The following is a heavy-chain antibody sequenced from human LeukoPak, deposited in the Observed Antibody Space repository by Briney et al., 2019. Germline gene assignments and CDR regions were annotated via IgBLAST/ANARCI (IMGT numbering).Heavy chain of an antibody. J-gene: IGHJ5*02. D-gene: IGHD6-6*01. CDR3: ARSTSIAAPLYNWFDP. Sequence: PSETLSLTCTVSGGSISSGSYYWNWIRQPAGKGLEWIGRIYSSGSTNYNPSHKSRVTISVDTSKNQFSLKLSSVAAADTAVYYCARSTSIAAPLYNWFDPWGQGTLVTVSS. V-gene: IGHV4-61*02. CDR1: GGSISSGSYY. CDR2: IYSSGST.